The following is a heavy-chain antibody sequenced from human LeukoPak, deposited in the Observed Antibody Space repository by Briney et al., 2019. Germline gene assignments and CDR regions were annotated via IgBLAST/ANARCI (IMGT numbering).Heavy chain of an antibody. J-gene: IGHJ5*02. Sequence: GSVKVSCKATGYTFTSYYMHWVRQAPGQGLEWMGWINPNSGGTNYAHKLQGRVTMTRDTSISTAYMELSRLRSDDTAVYYCARDGGGGYYRNWFERWGQGTLVTASS. D-gene: IGHD3-3*01. CDR1: GYTFTSYY. CDR2: INPNSGGT. V-gene: IGHV1-2*02. CDR3: ARDGGGGYYRNWFER.